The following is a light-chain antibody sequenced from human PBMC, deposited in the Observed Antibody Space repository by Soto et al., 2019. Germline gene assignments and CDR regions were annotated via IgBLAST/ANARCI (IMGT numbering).Light chain of an antibody. CDR2: YDD. CDR3: AAWDDSLNGPL. V-gene: IGLV1-36*01. CDR1: TSNVGNNA. J-gene: IGLJ2*01. Sequence: QSALTQPPSASGTPGQRVTISCSGITSNVGNNAVNWYQQLPGKAPKLLIYYDDLLPSGVSDRFSGSKSGTSAPLAISGLQSEDEADYYCAAWDDSLNGPLFGGGTQLTVL.